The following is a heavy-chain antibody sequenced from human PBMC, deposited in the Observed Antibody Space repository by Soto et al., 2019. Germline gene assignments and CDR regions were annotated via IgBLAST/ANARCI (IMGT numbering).Heavy chain of an antibody. CDR2: ISYDGSNK. CDR3: AREGVNGPYISAGFAFDI. D-gene: IGHD6-25*01. CDR1: GFTFSSYA. J-gene: IGHJ3*02. V-gene: IGHV3-30*04. Sequence: GGSLRLSCAASGFTFSSYAMHWVRQAPGKGLEWVAVISYDGSNKYYADSVKGRFTISRDNSKNTLYLQMNSLRAEDTAVYYCAREGVNGPYISAGFAFDIWGQGTMVTVSS.